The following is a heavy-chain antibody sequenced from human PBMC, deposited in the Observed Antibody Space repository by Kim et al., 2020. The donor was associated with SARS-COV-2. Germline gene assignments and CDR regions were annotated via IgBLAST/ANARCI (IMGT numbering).Heavy chain of an antibody. CDR1: GFTFSASA. CDR2: IRSKPNNYAT. CDR3: SRHSGKHGDRGFDN. D-gene: IGHD4-17*01. V-gene: IGHV3-73*01. Sequence: GGSLRLSCAASGFTFSASAMHWVRHASGKGLEWVGRIRSKPNNYATSYAASVTGRFTISRDDSTNTVYLQMDSLKTDDTAVYFCSRHSGKHGDRGFDNWGQGTLVTVVS. J-gene: IGHJ4*02.